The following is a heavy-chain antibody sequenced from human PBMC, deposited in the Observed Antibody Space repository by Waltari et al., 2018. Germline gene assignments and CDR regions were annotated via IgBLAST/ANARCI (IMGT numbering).Heavy chain of an antibody. J-gene: IGHJ4*02. D-gene: IGHD2-15*01. V-gene: IGHV4-4*02. CDR1: GDSMLRNYF. CDR3: ARDRGGGLYLDS. Sequence: QLQLQESGPGLVKPSGTLSLTCVVSGDSMLRNYFWSWVRQSQGKGREWIGKVKRGGGTHYCPSFASRVIMSRDTSINHFSLNMHSSTAADTAVYYCARDRGGGLYLDSWGRGILVSVSP. CDR2: VKRGGGT.